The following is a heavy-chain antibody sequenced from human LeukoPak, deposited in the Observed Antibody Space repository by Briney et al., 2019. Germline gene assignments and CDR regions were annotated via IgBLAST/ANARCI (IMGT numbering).Heavy chain of an antibody. J-gene: IGHJ4*02. Sequence: SEAPSLTCAVYGGSFSGYYWSWIRQPPGKGLEWIGEINHSGSTNYNPSLKSRVTISVDTSKNQFSLRLSSVTAADTAVYYCARGLIVVVMTYDYWGQGTLVTVSS. D-gene: IGHD3-22*01. CDR3: ARGLIVVVMTYDY. CDR2: INHSGST. V-gene: IGHV4-34*01. CDR1: GGSFSGYY.